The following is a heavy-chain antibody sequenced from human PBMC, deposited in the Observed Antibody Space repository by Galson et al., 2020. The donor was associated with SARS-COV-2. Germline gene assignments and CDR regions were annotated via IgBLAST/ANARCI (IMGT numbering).Heavy chain of an antibody. J-gene: IGHJ4*02. CDR1: GFTFSSYS. D-gene: IGHD2-2*01. Sequence: KIGESLKISCAASGFTFSSYSMNWVRQAPGKGLEWVSSISSSSSYIYYADSVKGRFTISRDNAKNSLYLQMNSLRAEDTAVYYCAGPGGSISSDYWGQGTLVTVSS. CDR3: AGPGGSISSDY. CDR2: ISSSSSYI. V-gene: IGHV3-21*01.